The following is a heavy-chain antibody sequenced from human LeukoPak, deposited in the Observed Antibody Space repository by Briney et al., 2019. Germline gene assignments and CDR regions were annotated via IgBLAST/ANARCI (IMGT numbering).Heavy chain of an antibody. CDR3: ARQGYTASYYFLDY. J-gene: IGHJ4*02. V-gene: IGHV4-4*07. CDR1: VGSISSYY. D-gene: IGHD1-26*01. Sequence: PSETLSLTCTVSVGSISSYYWGWVRQPAGKGLQWIGRIYASGTTNYNPSLKSRLTMSVDTSKNQFSLKLRSVTAADTAVYFCARQGYTASYYFLDYWSQGTLLTVSS. CDR2: IYASGTT.